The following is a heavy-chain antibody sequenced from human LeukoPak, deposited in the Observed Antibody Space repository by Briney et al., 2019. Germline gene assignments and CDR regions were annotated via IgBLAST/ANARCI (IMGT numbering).Heavy chain of an antibody. Sequence: SETLSLTCSVSGGSIGSSAYYWGWIRQAPGKGLEWIGNVFHSGGTYYNPSLQSRVTISIDTSKNQFSLKMTSMAATDTALYYCARSKSGSYHSPFDYWGQGTLLIVSS. CDR1: GGSIGSSAYY. V-gene: IGHV4-39*01. J-gene: IGHJ4*02. D-gene: IGHD1-26*01. CDR2: VFHSGGT. CDR3: ARSKSGSYHSPFDY.